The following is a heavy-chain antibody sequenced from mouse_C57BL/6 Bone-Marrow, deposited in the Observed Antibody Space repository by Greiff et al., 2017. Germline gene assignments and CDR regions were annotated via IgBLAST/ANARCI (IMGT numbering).Heavy chain of an antibody. CDR1: GYAFSSSW. CDR2: IYPGDGDT. V-gene: IGHV1-82*01. D-gene: IGHD1-1*01. J-gene: IGHJ2*01. CDR3: ANYYSYYFDY. Sequence: QVQLQQSGPELVKPGASVKISCKASGYAFSSSWMNWVKQRPGKGLEWIGRIYPGDGDTNYNGKFKGKATLTVDKSSSTVYMQLSSLTSEDSAVSFCANYYSYYFDYWGQGTTLTVSS.